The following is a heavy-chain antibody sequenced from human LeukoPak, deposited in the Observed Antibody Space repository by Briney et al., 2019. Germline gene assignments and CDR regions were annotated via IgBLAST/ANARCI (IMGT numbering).Heavy chain of an antibody. Sequence: GGSLRLSCAASGFTFNNYSMNWVRQAPGKGLEWVSSISYSSSYIYYGDSVKGRFIISRDNAKNSLYLQMNSLRVEDTAVYYCARGHYDILTRIDYWGQGTLVTVSS. CDR2: ISYSSSYI. V-gene: IGHV3-21*01. CDR3: ARGHYDILTRIDY. D-gene: IGHD3-9*01. CDR1: GFTFNNYS. J-gene: IGHJ4*02.